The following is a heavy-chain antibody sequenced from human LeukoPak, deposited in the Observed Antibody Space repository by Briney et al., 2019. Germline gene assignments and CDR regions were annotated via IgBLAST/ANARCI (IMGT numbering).Heavy chain of an antibody. Sequence: GGSLRLSCAASGFTFSSYAMSWVRQAPGKGLEWVSAISGSGGSTYYADSVKGRFTISRDNSKNTLYLQMNSLRAEDTAVYYWAKDGFYSSGWSDYYYGMDVWGQGTTVTVSS. V-gene: IGHV3-23*01. D-gene: IGHD6-19*01. CDR2: ISGSGGST. J-gene: IGHJ6*02. CDR3: AKDGFYSSGWSDYYYGMDV. CDR1: GFTFSSYA.